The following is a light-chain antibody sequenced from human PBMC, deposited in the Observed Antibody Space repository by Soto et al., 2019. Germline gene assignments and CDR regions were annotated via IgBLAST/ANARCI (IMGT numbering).Light chain of an antibody. CDR2: AAS. CDR1: QNISHY. Sequence: DIQMTQSPSSLSASVGDRVTITCRASQNISHYLAWYQQKPWKVPKLLIYAASTLQTGVQSRFSGSGTGTVFTLTINSLQPEDVATYYRQKYNSAPNTFGQGTRLEIK. J-gene: IGKJ2*01. V-gene: IGKV1-27*01. CDR3: QKYNSAPNT.